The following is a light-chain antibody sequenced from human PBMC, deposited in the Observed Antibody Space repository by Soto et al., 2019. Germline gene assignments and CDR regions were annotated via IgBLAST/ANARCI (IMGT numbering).Light chain of an antibody. V-gene: IGLV2-14*03. CDR3: SSYTTSSTLV. CDR2: DVS. Sequence: QSALTQPASVSGSPGQSITISCTGTSSDVGGYNYVSWYQQHPGKAPKFIIYDVSNRPSGVSNRFSASKSGNTASLTISGLQAEDEADYYCSSYTTSSTLVFGGGTQLTVL. CDR1: SSDVGGYNY. J-gene: IGLJ3*02.